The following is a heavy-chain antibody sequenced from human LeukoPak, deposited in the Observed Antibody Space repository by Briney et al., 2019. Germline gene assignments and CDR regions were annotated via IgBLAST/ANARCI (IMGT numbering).Heavy chain of an antibody. V-gene: IGHV4-61*02. D-gene: IGHD4/OR15-4a*01. CDR2: IYTSGST. J-gene: IGHJ4*02. CDR3: ARHRGWGANYFFDY. CDR1: GGSISSGSYY. Sequence: SSETLSLTCTVSGGSISSGSYYWSWIRQPAGKGLEWIGRIYTSGSTNYNPSLKSRVTISVDTSKNQFSLKLRSVTAADSAVYYCARHRGWGANYFFDYWGQGTLVTASS.